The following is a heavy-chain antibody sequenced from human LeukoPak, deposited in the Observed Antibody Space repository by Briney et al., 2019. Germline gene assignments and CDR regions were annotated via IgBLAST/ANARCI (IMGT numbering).Heavy chain of an antibody. CDR1: GYTFTSYA. Sequence: ASVKVSCKASGYTFTSYAMHWVRQAPGQRLEWMGWINAGNGNTKYSQKFQGRVTITRDTSASTAYMELSSLRSEDTAVYYCARDLRSRRNYYDSSGYPDYWGQGTLVTVSS. V-gene: IGHV1-3*01. J-gene: IGHJ4*02. D-gene: IGHD3-22*01. CDR2: INAGNGNT. CDR3: ARDLRSRRNYYDSSGYPDY.